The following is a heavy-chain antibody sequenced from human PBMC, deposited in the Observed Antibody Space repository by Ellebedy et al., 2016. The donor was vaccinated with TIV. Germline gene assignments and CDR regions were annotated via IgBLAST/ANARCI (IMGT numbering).Heavy chain of an antibody. CDR1: GFTFSDHH. Sequence: PGGSLRPSCAASGFTFSDHHMDWVRQAPGKGLEWLGSIRGKAYGGTTEYAASVKGRSIISRDDSKRSVYLQMNSLKSEDTAVYFCARGNLHFDHWGQGTLVTVSS. V-gene: IGHV3-72*01. J-gene: IGHJ4*02. CDR2: IRGKAYGGTT. CDR3: ARGNLHFDH.